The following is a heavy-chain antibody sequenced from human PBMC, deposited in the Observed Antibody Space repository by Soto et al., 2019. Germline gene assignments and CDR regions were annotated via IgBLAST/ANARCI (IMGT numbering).Heavy chain of an antibody. CDR2: IYSGGYT. J-gene: IGHJ4*02. CDR1: GFTVSNNY. CDR3: AAGRGGGGY. D-gene: IGHD3-10*01. Sequence: EVQLVESGGGLIQPGGSLRLSCAVSGFTVSNNYMSWVRQAPGKGLEGVSVIYSGGYTAYGDSVKGRFTISRDNSKNTLYLKKNSRRRDATAVYCRAAGRGGGGYWGQGTLVTVSS. V-gene: IGHV3-53*01.